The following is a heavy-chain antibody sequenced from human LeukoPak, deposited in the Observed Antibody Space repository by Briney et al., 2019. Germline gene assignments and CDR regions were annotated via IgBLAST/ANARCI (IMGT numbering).Heavy chain of an antibody. D-gene: IGHD5-24*01. J-gene: IGHJ4*02. Sequence: SVKVSCKASGGTFSSYTISWVRQAPGQGLEWMGRIIPILGIANYAQKFQGRVTITADKSTSTAYMELSSLRSEDTAVYYCAREDGYNPGFDYWGQGALVTVSS. V-gene: IGHV1-69*04. CDR1: GGTFSSYT. CDR3: AREDGYNPGFDY. CDR2: IIPILGIA.